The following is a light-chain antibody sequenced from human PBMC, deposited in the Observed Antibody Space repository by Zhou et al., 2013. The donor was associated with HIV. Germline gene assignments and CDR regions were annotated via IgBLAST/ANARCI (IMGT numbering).Light chain of an antibody. CDR1: LSVSNNY. CDR2: GAS. J-gene: IGKJ4*01. CDR3: QQRNTWPLT. V-gene: IGKV3D-20*02. Sequence: EIVLTQSPGTLSLSPGERATLSCRASLSVSNNYLAWYQQKPGQAPRLLIYGASTRATGIPDRFSGSGSGTDFTLTISSLEPEDLAVYYCQQRNTWPLTFGGGTKVEIK.